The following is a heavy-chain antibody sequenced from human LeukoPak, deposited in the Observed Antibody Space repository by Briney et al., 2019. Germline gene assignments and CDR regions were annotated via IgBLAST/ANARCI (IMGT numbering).Heavy chain of an antibody. J-gene: IGHJ5*02. V-gene: IGHV1-18*01. CDR1: GYTFTNYG. CDR3: ARITYDFWSGYYMPDDP. CDR2: ISIYNGNT. D-gene: IGHD3-3*01. Sequence: ASVKVSCKASGYTFTNYGISWVRQAPGQGLEWMGWISIYNGNTDYAQKLRGRVTMTTDTSTSTAYMELRGLRSDDTAVYYCARITYDFWSGYYMPDDPWGQGTLVTVSS.